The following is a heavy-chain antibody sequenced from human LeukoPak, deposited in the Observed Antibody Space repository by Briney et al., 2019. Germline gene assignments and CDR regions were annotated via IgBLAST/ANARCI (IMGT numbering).Heavy chain of an antibody. V-gene: IGHV3-20*04. D-gene: IGHD3-10*01. Sequence: GGSLRLSCAASGFTFDDYGMSWVRQAPGKGLEWVSGINWNGGSTGYADSVKGRFTISRDNAKNSLYLQMNSLRAEDTALYYCARNYYSSGSSDFDYWGQGTLVTVSS. CDR3: ARNYYSSGSSDFDY. CDR2: INWNGGST. CDR1: GFTFDDYG. J-gene: IGHJ4*02.